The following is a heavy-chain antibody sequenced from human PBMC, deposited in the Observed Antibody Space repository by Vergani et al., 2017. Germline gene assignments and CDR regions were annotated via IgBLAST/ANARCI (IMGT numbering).Heavy chain of an antibody. CDR1: EYSFGNYW. CDR3: ARHTTYTDS. V-gene: IGHV5-51*01. CDR2: IYPADSDT. Sequence: EVELVQSGPEMRKPGESLKISCKGSEYSFGNYWIGWVRQMPGKGLEWMGIIYPADSDTRYSPSFQGQVTISADKSISTAFLPWDSLKASETALYYCARHTTYTDSWGQGTLVTVSS. D-gene: IGHD1-1*01. J-gene: IGHJ4*02.